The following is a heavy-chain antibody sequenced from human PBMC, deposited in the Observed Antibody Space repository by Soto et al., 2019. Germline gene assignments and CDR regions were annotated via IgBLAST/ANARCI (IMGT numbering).Heavy chain of an antibody. D-gene: IGHD3-3*01. V-gene: IGHV4-61*01. CDR2: IYYSGST. CDR1: GGSVSSGSYY. CDR3: ARYGNDFWSGYYTGFDP. Sequence: SETLSLTCTVSGGSVSSGSYYWSWIRQPRGKGLEWIGYIYYSGSTNYNPSLKSRVTISVDTSKNQFSLKLSSVTAADTAVYYCARYGNDFWSGYYTGFDPWGQGTLVTVSS. J-gene: IGHJ5*02.